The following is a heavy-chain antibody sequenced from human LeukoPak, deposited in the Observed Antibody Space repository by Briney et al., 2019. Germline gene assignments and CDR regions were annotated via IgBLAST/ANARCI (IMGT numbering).Heavy chain of an antibody. D-gene: IGHD6-19*01. J-gene: IGHJ4*02. CDR3: ARGRAVTGSTVIDY. V-gene: IGHV3-30-3*01. Sequence: PGGSLRLSCAASGFIFSNYAMTWVRQAPGKALEWVATISSDGGNRYYSDSVKGRFTISRDNSKNTLYLQMNSLRPEDTAVFHCARGRAVTGSTVIDYWGQGTLVTVSS. CDR1: GFIFSNYA. CDR2: ISSDGGNR.